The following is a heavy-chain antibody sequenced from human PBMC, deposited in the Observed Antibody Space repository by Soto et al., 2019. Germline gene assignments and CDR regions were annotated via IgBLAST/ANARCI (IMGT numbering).Heavy chain of an antibody. Sequence: KTSETLSLTCAVYGGSFSGYYWSWIRQSPGKGLEWIGEINHSGSSISNPSLKSRVTISVDTSKNQFSLKLRSVTAADTAAYYCARGISLIVEVHRDAPDKYYFDSWSQGTLVTAPQ. CDR1: GGSFSGYY. J-gene: IGHJ4*02. V-gene: IGHV4-34*01. D-gene: IGHD2-15*01. CDR2: INHSGSS. CDR3: ARGISLIVEVHRDAPDKYYFDS.